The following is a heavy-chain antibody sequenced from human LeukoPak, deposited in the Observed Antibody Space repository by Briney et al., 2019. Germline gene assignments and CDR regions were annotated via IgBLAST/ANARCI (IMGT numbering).Heavy chain of an antibody. D-gene: IGHD1-26*01. CDR1: GFSLSTNGVC. Sequence: SGPALVKPTQTLTLTCTFSGFSLSTNGVCVSWIRQPPGKGLEWIGYIYYSGSTNYSPSLKSRVTISVDTSKKQFSLKLSSVTAADTAVYYCARHDLLSPPYSGSSNAFDIWGQGTMVTVSS. J-gene: IGHJ3*02. CDR2: IYYSGST. CDR3: ARHDLLSPPYSGSSNAFDI. V-gene: IGHV4-61*08.